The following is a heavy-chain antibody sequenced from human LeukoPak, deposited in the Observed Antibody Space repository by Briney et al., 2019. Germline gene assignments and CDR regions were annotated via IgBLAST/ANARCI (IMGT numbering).Heavy chain of an antibody. V-gene: IGHV3-21*03. CDR1: GFTFSSYS. Sequence: PGGSLRLSRAASGFTFSSYSMNWVRQAPGKGLEWVSSITSSSSYIYYADSVKGRFTISRDNAKNSLYLQMNSLRAEDTAVYYCARDVPHNWFDTWGQGTLVTVSS. CDR3: ARDVPHNWFDT. CDR2: ITSSSSYI. J-gene: IGHJ5*02.